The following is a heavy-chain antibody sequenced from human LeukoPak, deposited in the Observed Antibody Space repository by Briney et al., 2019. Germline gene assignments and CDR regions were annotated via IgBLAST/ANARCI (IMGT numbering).Heavy chain of an antibody. CDR3: AKKSPGKRPFDC. CDR1: GFSLSGYP. J-gene: IGHJ4*02. D-gene: IGHD1-26*01. V-gene: IGHV3-23*01. Sequence: GGSLRLSCAASGFSLSGYPISWVRQAPGKGLEWVSAISPGSDYKLYADSVKGRFTISRDNSRNTLSLQMDSLRPEDTAIYYCAKKSPGKRPFDCWGQGTLV. CDR2: ISPGSDYK.